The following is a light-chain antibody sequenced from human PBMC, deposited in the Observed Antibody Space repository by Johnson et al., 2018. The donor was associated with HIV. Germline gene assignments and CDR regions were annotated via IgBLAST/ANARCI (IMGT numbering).Light chain of an antibody. CDR2: END. V-gene: IGLV1-51*02. J-gene: IGLJ1*01. CDR1: SSNIGNNY. Sequence: QSVLTQPPSVSAAPGQKVTISCSGSSSNIGNNYVSWYRQLPGTAPKLLIYENDKRPSGIPDRFSGSKSGTSATLGITGLQTGDEADDYCGTWDNSLSIGGVFGSATKVTVL. CDR3: GTWDNSLSIGGV.